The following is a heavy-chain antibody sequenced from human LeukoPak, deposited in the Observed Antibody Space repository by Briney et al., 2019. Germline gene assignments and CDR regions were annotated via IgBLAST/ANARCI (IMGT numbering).Heavy chain of an antibody. CDR2: ISGYSGNT. Sequence: GASVRVSCKASGYTFTSYGISWARQAPGQGLEWMGWISGYSGNTNYAQKFQGRVTMTTDTSTSTAYMELRSLRSDDTAVYYCAREGYYDSSGAPDYWGQGTLVTVSS. D-gene: IGHD3-22*01. J-gene: IGHJ4*02. CDR3: AREGYYDSSGAPDY. V-gene: IGHV1-18*01. CDR1: GYTFTSYG.